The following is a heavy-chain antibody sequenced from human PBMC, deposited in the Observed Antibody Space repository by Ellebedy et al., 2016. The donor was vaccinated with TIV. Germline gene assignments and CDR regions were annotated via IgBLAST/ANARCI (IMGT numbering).Heavy chain of an antibody. Sequence: ASVKVSCKASGFAFASYGISWVRQAPGQGLEWMGWISAYNGNTKFAQKVQGRVTLTTDSSTNTAYMELRGLRSDDTAVYYCARDMVQGMVARYLWFDYWGQGTVVTVSS. CDR3: ARDMVQGMVARYLWFDY. CDR1: GFAFASYG. D-gene: IGHD3-10*01. V-gene: IGHV1-18*01. CDR2: ISAYNGNT. J-gene: IGHJ4*02.